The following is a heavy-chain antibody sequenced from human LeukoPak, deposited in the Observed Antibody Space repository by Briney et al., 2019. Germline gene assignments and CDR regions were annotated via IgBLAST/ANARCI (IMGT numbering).Heavy chain of an antibody. D-gene: IGHD3-22*01. CDR3: ARDGSEDYYDRSGYYTFFDS. J-gene: IGHJ4*02. V-gene: IGHV4-4*02. Sequence: SETLSLTCAVSGGSISSSNWWSWVRQPPGKGLEWIGEIYHTGTIKYNPSLKSRVTISVDKSKNQFSLNLISVTAADTAVYYCARDGSEDYYDRSGYYTFFDSWGQGTLVTVSS. CDR1: GGSISSSNW. CDR2: IYHTGTI.